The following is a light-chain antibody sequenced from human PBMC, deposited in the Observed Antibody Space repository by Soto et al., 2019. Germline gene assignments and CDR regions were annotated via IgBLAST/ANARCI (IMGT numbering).Light chain of an antibody. CDR3: ETSGSTPRV. V-gene: IGLV4-60*02. CDR1: SGHSSYI. CDR2: LEGSGSY. J-gene: IGLJ3*02. Sequence: QSVLTQSSSASASLGSSVKLTCTLSSGHSSYIIAWHQQQPGKAPRYLMKLEGSGSYNKGSGVPDRFSGSSSGADRYLTISNLQFEDEADYYCETSGSTPRVFGGGTKLTVL.